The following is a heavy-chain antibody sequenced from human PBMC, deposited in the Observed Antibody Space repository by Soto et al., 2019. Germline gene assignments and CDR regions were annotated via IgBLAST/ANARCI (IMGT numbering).Heavy chain of an antibody. CDR3: ARHDNCGGGICYSFLSWFDP. V-gene: IGHV4-39*01. D-gene: IGHD2-15*01. J-gene: IGHJ5*02. Sequence: QLQLQESGPGLVKPSETLSLTCTVAGGSISSSSYYWGWIRQPPGKGLEGIGGTSYSGSTYYNPSLQGPVTIPRDTSKNQSSLKQSSVTAADAPVYYCARHDNCGGGICYSFLSWFDPWGQGPLVTVSS. CDR2: TSYSGST. CDR1: GGSISSSSYY.